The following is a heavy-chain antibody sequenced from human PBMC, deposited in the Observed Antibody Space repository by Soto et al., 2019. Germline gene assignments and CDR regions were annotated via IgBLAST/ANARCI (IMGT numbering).Heavy chain of an antibody. D-gene: IGHD1-1*01. CDR3: ASTTLDTLGRHNWFDP. V-gene: IGHV1-3*01. CDR2: INAGNGNT. J-gene: IGHJ5*02. Sequence: GASAKVSCKASGYTFTSYAMHWVRQAPGQRLEWMGWINAGNGNTKYSQKFQGRVTITRDTSASTAYMELSSLRSEDTAVYYCASTTLDTLGRHNWFDPWGQGTLVTVSS. CDR1: GYTFTSYA.